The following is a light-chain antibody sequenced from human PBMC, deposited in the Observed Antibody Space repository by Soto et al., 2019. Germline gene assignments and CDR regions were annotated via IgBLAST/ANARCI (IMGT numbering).Light chain of an antibody. V-gene: IGLV2-11*01. CDR3: CSYAGSYTWV. CDR1: SSDVGGYNY. J-gene: IGLJ3*02. CDR2: DVN. Sequence: QSALTQPRSVCGSPGQSVTISCTGTSSDVGGYNYVSWYQQHPGKAPKLMIYDVNKRPSGVPDRFSGSKSGNTASLTISGLQAEDETDYYCCSYAGSYTWVFGGGTKLTVL.